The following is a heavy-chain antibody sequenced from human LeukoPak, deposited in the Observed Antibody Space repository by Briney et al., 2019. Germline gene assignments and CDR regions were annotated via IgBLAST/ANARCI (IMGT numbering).Heavy chain of an antibody. Sequence: SETLSLTCTVSGGSISSSSYYWGWIRQPPGKGLEWIGSIYYSGSTYYNPSLKSRVTISVDTSKNQFSLKLSSVTAADTAVCYCARDSSEQLAKDYWGQGTLVTVSS. CDR3: ARDSSEQLAKDY. V-gene: IGHV4-39*07. CDR1: GGSISSSSYY. CDR2: IYYSGST. D-gene: IGHD6-13*01. J-gene: IGHJ4*02.